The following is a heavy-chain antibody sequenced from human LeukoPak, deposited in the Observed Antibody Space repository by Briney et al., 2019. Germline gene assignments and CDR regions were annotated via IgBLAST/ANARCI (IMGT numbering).Heavy chain of an antibody. D-gene: IGHD4-17*01. Sequence: ASVKVSCKASGYTFTSYDINWVRQATGQGLEWMGWMNPNSGNTGYAQKFQGRITMTTDISTSTAYLELRSLRSEDTAVYYCARCGAAVTTHFSHWGQGTLVTVSS. V-gene: IGHV1-8*01. CDR1: GYTFTSYD. J-gene: IGHJ4*02. CDR2: MNPNSGNT. CDR3: ARCGAAVTTHFSH.